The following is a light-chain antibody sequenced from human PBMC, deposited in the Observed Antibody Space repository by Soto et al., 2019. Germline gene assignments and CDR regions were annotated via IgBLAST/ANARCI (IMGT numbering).Light chain of an antibody. Sequence: QSVLTQSPSASASLGASIKLTCTLSSGHNSYAIAWHQQQPEKGPRYLMKVNSDGSHSKGDGIPDRFSGSSSGAEHYLTISSLQSEDEADYYCQTWGTGIWVFGGGTKVTVL. J-gene: IGLJ3*02. CDR2: VNSDGSH. CDR1: SGHNSYA. V-gene: IGLV4-69*01. CDR3: QTWGTGIWV.